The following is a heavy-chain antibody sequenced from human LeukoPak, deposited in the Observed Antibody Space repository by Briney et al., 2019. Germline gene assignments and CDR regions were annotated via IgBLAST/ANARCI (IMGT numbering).Heavy chain of an antibody. CDR3: ARDGLGYCSGGSCYFDY. CDR2: ISSSSSYI. V-gene: IGHV3-21*01. Sequence: SGGSLRLSCAASGFTFSSYSMNWVRQAPGKGLEWVSSISSSSSYIYYADSVKGRFTISRDNAKNSLYLQMNSLRAEDTAVYYCARDGLGYCSGGSCYFDYWGQGTLVTVSS. D-gene: IGHD2-15*01. J-gene: IGHJ4*02. CDR1: GFTFSSYS.